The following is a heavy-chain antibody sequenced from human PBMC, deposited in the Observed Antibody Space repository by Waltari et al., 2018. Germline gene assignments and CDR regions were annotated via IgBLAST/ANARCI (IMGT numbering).Heavy chain of an antibody. D-gene: IGHD2-15*01. CDR2: VHRSGKT. CDR1: GESMSSSDL. CDR3: ARDRGKGLYLDS. J-gene: IGHJ4*02. Sequence: QLQLEQSGPGLVKPSDSLPLTRAASGESMSSSDLWNWVRQFPGKGLERIGQVHRSGKTNYNPSLASRVTVSIDTSNNQFSLTMPSPTAADTAMYYCARDRGKGLYLDSWGQGTLVTVSP. V-gene: IGHV4-4*02.